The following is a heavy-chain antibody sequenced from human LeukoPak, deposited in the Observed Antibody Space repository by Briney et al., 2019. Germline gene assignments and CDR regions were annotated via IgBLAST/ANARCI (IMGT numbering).Heavy chain of an antibody. CDR1: GFRFSDFT. CDR2: IGGRGGST. V-gene: IGHV3-23*01. D-gene: IGHD3-16*01. Sequence: PGGSLRLSYAASGFRFSDFTMTWVRQAPGKGPEWVSAIGGRGGSTYYADSLGGRFTISRDNSKDMLYLQMNSLKVEDTATYYCGKEGGAWGQGTKVTVSS. J-gene: IGHJ5*02. CDR3: GKEGGA.